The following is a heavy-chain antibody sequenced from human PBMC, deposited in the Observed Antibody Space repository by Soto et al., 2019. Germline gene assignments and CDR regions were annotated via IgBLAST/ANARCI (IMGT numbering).Heavy chain of an antibody. CDR3: AKDDFTDRGDDYFDY. CDR2: IGASGDIT. J-gene: IGHJ4*02. D-gene: IGHD2-21*02. V-gene: IGHV3-23*01. Sequence: GGSLRLSCAASGFSFTNFAISWVRQAPGKGLEWVAGIGASGDITWYADSVKGRLSISRDNSKNTLYLQLNSLRFEDTAVYYCAKDDFTDRGDDYFDYWGPGTLVTVSS. CDR1: GFSFTNFA.